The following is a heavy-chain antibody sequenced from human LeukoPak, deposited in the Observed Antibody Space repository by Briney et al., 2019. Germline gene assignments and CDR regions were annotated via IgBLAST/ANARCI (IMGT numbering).Heavy chain of an antibody. CDR3: ARHGGESIVAMILHAFDI. J-gene: IGHJ3*02. D-gene: IGHD5-12*01. Sequence: SETLSLTCTVSGVSISSDYWSWIRLPPGKGLEWIGYIYYSGSSNYNPSLKSRVTMSVDTSKNQFSLKLSSVTAADTAVYYCARHGGESIVAMILHAFDIWGQGTMVTVSS. CDR1: GVSISSDY. CDR2: IYYSGSS. V-gene: IGHV4-59*08.